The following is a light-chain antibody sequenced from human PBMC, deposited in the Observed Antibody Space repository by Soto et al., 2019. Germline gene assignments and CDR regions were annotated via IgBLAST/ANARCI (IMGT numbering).Light chain of an antibody. CDR2: GTS. J-gene: IGKJ2*01. V-gene: IGKV3-20*01. CDR1: KSVSSSY. CDR3: QQYGNSPYT. Sequence: ENVLTQSPGTLSLSPGERATLSCRASKSVSSSYLTWYQQKPGQAPRLLIYGTSSRATGIPARFSASGSGRDFTLTISRLEPEEFAVYYCQQYGNSPYTFDRGTTLEIK.